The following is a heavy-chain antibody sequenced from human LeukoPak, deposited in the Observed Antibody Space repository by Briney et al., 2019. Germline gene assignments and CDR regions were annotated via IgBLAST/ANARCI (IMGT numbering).Heavy chain of an antibody. D-gene: IGHD3-10*01. Sequence: PSETLSLTCTVSGGSISSGGYSWSWVRQPPGKGLEWIGYIYHSGSTYYNPSLKSRVTISLDRSKNQFSLKLTSVTAADTAVYYCATVAMVRGSVFDPWGQGTLVTVSS. CDR2: IYHSGST. CDR1: GGSISSGGYS. J-gene: IGHJ5*02. CDR3: ATVAMVRGSVFDP. V-gene: IGHV4-30-2*01.